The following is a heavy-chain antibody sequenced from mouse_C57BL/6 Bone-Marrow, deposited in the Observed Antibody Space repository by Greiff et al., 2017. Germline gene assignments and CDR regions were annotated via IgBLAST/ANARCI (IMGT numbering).Heavy chain of an antibody. CDR3: ARLSYDGYYFDY. D-gene: IGHD2-3*01. CDR1: GFTFSDYG. Sequence: EVKLMESGGGLVQPGGSLKLSCAASGFTFSDYGMAWVRQAPRKGPEWVAFISNLAYSIYYADTVTGRFTISRENAKNTLYLEMSSLRSEDTAMYYCARLSYDGYYFDYWGQGTTLTVSS. CDR2: ISNLAYSI. J-gene: IGHJ2*01. V-gene: IGHV5-15*01.